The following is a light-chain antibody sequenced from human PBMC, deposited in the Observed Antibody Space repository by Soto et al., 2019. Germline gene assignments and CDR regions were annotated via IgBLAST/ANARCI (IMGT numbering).Light chain of an antibody. CDR1: QSVSSSY. CDR2: GAS. J-gene: IGKJ2*01. CDR3: LQYGSSPYT. Sequence: EIVLTQSPGTLSLSPGERATLSCRASQSVSSSYLAWYQQKPGQAPRPLIYGASSRATGIPDRFSGSGFGTDFTLTISTPKPEHFAVYYCLQYGSSPYTFGQGTKLEIK. V-gene: IGKV3-20*01.